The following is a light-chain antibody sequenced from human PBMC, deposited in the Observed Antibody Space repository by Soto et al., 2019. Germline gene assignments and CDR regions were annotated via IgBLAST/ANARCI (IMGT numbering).Light chain of an antibody. CDR1: SSNIGGNY. V-gene: IGLV1-47*01. CDR2: RNN. J-gene: IGLJ1*01. Sequence: QSVLTQPPSASGTPGQRVSISCSGSSSNIGGNYVYWYQQLPGTAPKLLIYRNNQRPSGVPARFSGSKSGTSASLAISGLRSEDEADYYCAAWDDSLSGYVFGTGTKVTVL. CDR3: AAWDDSLSGYV.